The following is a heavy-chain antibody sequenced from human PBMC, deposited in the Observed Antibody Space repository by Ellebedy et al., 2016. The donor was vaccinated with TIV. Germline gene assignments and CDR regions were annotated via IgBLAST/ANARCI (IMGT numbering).Heavy chain of an antibody. CDR1: GFTFSNAW. J-gene: IGHJ4*02. D-gene: IGHD3-10*01. Sequence: GESLKISXAASGFTFSNAWMSWVHQAPGKGLEWVGRIKSKTDGGTTDYAAPVKGRFTISRDDSKNTLYLQMNSLKTEDTAVYYCTTRMVRGGHHWGQGTLVTVSS. V-gene: IGHV3-15*01. CDR3: TTRMVRGGHH. CDR2: IKSKTDGGTT.